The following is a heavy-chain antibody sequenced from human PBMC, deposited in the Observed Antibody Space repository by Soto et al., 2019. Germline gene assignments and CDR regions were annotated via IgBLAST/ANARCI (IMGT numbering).Heavy chain of an antibody. CDR3: ARDRGCSSTSFYVDYYYGIDV. Sequence: ASVKVSCKASGYTFTGYYMHWVRQAPGQGLEWMGWINPNSGGTNYAQKFQGWVTMTRDTSISTAYMELSRLRSDDTAVYYCARDRGCSSTSFYVDYYYGIDVWGQGTTVTVSS. D-gene: IGHD2-2*01. CDR1: GYTFTGYY. V-gene: IGHV1-2*04. J-gene: IGHJ6*02. CDR2: INPNSGGT.